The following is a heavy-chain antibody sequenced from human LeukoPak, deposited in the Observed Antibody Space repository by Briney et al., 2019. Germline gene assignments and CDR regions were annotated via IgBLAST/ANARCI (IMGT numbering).Heavy chain of an antibody. CDR3: ARSYCSGGSCSTPGGFDP. J-gene: IGHJ5*02. CDR2: IIPIFGTA. V-gene: IGHV1-69*13. CDR1: GGTFSSYA. D-gene: IGHD2-15*01. Sequence: SVKVSCKASGGTFSSYAISWVRQAPGQGLEWMGGIIPIFGTANYAQKFQGRVTITADESTSTAYMELSSLRSEDTAVYYCARSYCSGGSCSTPGGFDPWGQGTLVTVSS.